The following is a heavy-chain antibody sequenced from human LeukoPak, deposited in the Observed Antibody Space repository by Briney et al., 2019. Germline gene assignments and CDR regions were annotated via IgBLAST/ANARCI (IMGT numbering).Heavy chain of an antibody. Sequence: SETLSLTCTVSGASIRSGDYYWSWIRQPPGKGLEWIGYIYDSGSTYYNPSLKSRITISVDTSENRFSLKLSSVTATDTAVYYCAKDLYSNYGPADYWGQGNLVTVSS. CDR2: IYDSGST. D-gene: IGHD4-11*01. CDR1: GASIRSGDYY. V-gene: IGHV4-30-4*01. CDR3: AKDLYSNYGPADY. J-gene: IGHJ4*02.